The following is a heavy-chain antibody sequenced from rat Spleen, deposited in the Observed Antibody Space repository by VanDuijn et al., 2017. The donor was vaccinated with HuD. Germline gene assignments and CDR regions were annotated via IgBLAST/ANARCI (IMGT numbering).Heavy chain of an antibody. Sequence: QVQLKESGPGLVQPSQTLSPTCTVSGFSVTSYNGPWARQPPGKGLEWMGSMRYNGDTSYNTALKSRLSISRDTSKKQVFLKMNSLQTDDTGTYYCTRPTTGIPPFDYWGQGVMVTVSS. CDR3: TRPTTGIPPFDY. CDR2: MRYNGDT. J-gene: IGHJ2*01. D-gene: IGHD1-9*01. V-gene: IGHV2-63*01. CDR1: GFSVTSYN.